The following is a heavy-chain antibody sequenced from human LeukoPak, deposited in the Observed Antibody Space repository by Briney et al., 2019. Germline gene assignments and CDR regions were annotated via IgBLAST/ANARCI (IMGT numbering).Heavy chain of an antibody. CDR1: GYTFTSYG. J-gene: IGHJ4*02. D-gene: IGHD6-13*01. Sequence: ASVKVSCKASGYTFTSYGISWVRQAPGQGLEWMGWMNPNSGNTDSVQQFQGRVSMTRNTSISTAFMELSSLRSEDTAVYYCARDVTAAFDYWGQGTLVTVSS. CDR2: MNPNSGNT. CDR3: ARDVTAAFDY. V-gene: IGHV1-8*02.